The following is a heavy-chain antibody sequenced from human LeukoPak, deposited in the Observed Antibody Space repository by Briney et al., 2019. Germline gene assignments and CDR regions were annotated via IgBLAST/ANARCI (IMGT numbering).Heavy chain of an antibody. D-gene: IGHD2-2*01. Sequence: SETLSLTCTVSGGSISTSNYYWGWIRQPPGKGLDWIGNIYCSGSTYYNPSLQSRVTISVDTSKNQFSLKLSSVTAADTAVYYCFLYCSSISCSLDYWGQGTLVTVPS. J-gene: IGHJ4*02. CDR3: FLYCSSISCSLDY. V-gene: IGHV4-39*07. CDR1: GGSISTSNYY. CDR2: IYCSGST.